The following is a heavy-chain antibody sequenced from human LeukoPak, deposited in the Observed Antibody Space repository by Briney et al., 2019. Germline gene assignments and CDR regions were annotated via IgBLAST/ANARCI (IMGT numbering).Heavy chain of an antibody. D-gene: IGHD1-26*01. CDR3: ARDGEWELLIGYFDY. CDR2: IITYNGNT. J-gene: IGHJ4*02. CDR1: GYTFTSYG. V-gene: IGHV1-18*01. Sequence: VASVKVSCKASGYTFTSYGISWVRQAPGQGLEWMGWIITYNGNTNYAQKLQGRVTMTTDTSTSTAYLELRSLRSDDTAVYYCARDGEWELLIGYFDYWGQGTLVTVSS.